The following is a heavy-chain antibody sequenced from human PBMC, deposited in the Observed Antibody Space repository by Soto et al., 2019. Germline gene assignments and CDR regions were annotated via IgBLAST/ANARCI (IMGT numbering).Heavy chain of an antibody. CDR3: ARDRVAARPYYYGMDV. D-gene: IGHD6-6*01. J-gene: IGHJ6*02. CDR2: ISAYNGNT. Sequence: GAPVRLSCKASGYTFTSYGISWVRQAPGQGLEWMGWISAYNGNTNYAQKLQGRVTMTTDTSTSTAYMELRSLRSDDTAVYYCARDRVAARPYYYGMDVWRQGTTVTVSS. V-gene: IGHV1-18*04. CDR1: GYTFTSYG.